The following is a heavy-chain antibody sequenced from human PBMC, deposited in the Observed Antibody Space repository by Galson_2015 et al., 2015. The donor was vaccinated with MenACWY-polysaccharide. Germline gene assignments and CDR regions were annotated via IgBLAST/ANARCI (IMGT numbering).Heavy chain of an antibody. CDR3: ARGRRAVVVPAAIVY. Sequence: SVKVSCKASGYTFTSYDINWVRQATGQGLEWMGWMNPISGNTGYAQKFQGRATMTRNTSISTAYMELSSLRSEDTAVYYCARGRRAVVVPAAIVYWGQGTLVTVSS. D-gene: IGHD2-2*01. J-gene: IGHJ4*02. CDR2: MNPISGNT. CDR1: GYTFTSYD. V-gene: IGHV1-8*01.